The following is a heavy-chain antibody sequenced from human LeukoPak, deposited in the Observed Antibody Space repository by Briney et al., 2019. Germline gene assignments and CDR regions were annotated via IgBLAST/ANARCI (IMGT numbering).Heavy chain of an antibody. CDR3: ARGGSSGWPRPYFDY. CDR2: ITPDRGRT. Sequence: GGSLRLSCAASGFTFSNYAMNWVRQAPGKGLEWVSAITPDRGRTYYADSVKGRFTISRDSSKNTLYLQMNSLRAEDTAVYYCARGGSSGWPRPYFDYWGQGTLVTVSS. V-gene: IGHV3-23*01. D-gene: IGHD6-19*01. J-gene: IGHJ4*02. CDR1: GFTFSNYA.